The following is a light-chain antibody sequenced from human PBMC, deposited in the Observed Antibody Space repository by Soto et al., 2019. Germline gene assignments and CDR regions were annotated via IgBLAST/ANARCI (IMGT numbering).Light chain of an antibody. CDR2: KAS. CDR1: QSISSW. J-gene: IGKJ5*01. Sequence: DIQMTQSPSTLSASVGDRVTITCRASQSISSWLAWYQQKPGQAPKLLIYKASTLESGVPSRFSGSGSGTEFTLTISSLQPDDFATYFCQQYNSYSTITFGQGTRLEIK. CDR3: QQYNSYSTIT. V-gene: IGKV1-5*03.